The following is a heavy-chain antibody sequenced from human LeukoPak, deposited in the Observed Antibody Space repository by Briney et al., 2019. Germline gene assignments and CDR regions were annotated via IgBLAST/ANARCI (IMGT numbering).Heavy chain of an antibody. Sequence: PGGSLRLSCAASGFTFSSYWMHWVRQPPGKGLVWVSRISSDGSSTNYADSVKGRFTISRDNAKNTLYLQMNSLRAEDTAVYYCASAPFSSSSCWGRGTLVTVSS. CDR2: ISSDGSST. V-gene: IGHV3-74*01. D-gene: IGHD2-2*01. CDR3: ASAPFSSSSC. CDR1: GFTFSSYW. J-gene: IGHJ4*02.